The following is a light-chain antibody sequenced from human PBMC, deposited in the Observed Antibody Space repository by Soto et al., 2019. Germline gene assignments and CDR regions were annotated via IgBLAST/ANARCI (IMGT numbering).Light chain of an antibody. Sequence: DIVMTHSPLSLPVTPGEPASISXXSSXSLQHSNGYNYLDWYFQKPGQSPQLXXHLASNRASGVPVRFSGSGSGTDFTLNISSVEAEDVGLYYCMQGVHMPPITFGQGTRLEIK. CDR1: XSLQHSNGYNY. CDR2: LAS. V-gene: IGKV2-28*01. J-gene: IGKJ5*01. CDR3: MQGVHMPPIT.